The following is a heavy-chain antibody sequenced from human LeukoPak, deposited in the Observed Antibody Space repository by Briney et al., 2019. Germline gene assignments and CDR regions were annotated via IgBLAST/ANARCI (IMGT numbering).Heavy chain of an antibody. D-gene: IGHD3-22*01. CDR1: GGTFSSYA. J-gene: IGHJ4*02. CDR3: ARANYDSSGHYFDY. Sequence: ASVKVSCKASGGTFSSYAISWVQQAPGQGLEWMGGIIPIFGTANYAQKFQGRVTITTDESTSTAYMELSSLRSEDTAVYYCARANYDSSGHYFDYWGQGTLVTVSS. V-gene: IGHV1-69*05. CDR2: IIPIFGTA.